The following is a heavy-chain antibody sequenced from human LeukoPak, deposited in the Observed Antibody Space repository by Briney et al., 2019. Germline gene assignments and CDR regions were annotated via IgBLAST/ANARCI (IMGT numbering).Heavy chain of an antibody. CDR3: ARGTCSGGSCYIFDY. CDR1: GFTVSSNY. D-gene: IGHD2-15*01. Sequence: GGSLRLSCAASGFTVSSNYMSWVRQAPGKGLEWVSVIYSGGSTYYADSGKGRFTISRDNSKNTLYLQMNSLRAEDTAVYYCARGTCSGGSCYIFDYWGQGTLVTVSS. J-gene: IGHJ4*02. CDR2: IYSGGST. V-gene: IGHV3-53*01.